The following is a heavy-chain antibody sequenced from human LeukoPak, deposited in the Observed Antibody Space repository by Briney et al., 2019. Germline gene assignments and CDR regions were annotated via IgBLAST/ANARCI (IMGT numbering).Heavy chain of an antibody. CDR3: ARAPYCDFWSGYSDAFDI. D-gene: IGHD3-3*01. CDR2: IYYSGST. CDR1: GGSISSYY. Sequence: PSETLSLTCTVSGGSISSYYWSWLRQPPGKGLEGMGYIYYSGSTNYNPSLKCRVTISVDPSKNQFSLKLSSFAATDTAVYYCARAPYCDFWSGYSDAFDIWGQGTIVTVSS. J-gene: IGHJ3*02. V-gene: IGHV4-59*01.